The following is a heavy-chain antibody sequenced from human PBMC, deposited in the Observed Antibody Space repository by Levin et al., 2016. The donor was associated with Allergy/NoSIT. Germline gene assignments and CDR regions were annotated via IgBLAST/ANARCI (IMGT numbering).Heavy chain of an antibody. CDR3: ARAIKSHYYDTSGPYYFDY. V-gene: IGHV4-31*03. D-gene: IGHD3-22*01. J-gene: IGHJ4*02. Sequence: SETLSLTCTVSGGSISSTSYYWSWIRQHPGMGLEWIGYIYYSGSTYYNPSLKSRVTMSVDTSKNQFSLKVTSVTAADTAVYYCARAIKSHYYDTSGPYYFDYWGQGTLVTVSS. CDR1: GGSISSTSYY. CDR2: IYYSGST.